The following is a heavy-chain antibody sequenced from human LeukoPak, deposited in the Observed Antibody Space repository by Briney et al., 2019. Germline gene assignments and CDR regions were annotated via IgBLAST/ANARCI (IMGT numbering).Heavy chain of an antibody. J-gene: IGHJ6*02. Sequence: GGSLRLSCAASGFTFSSYEMNWVRQAPGKGLEWVSYISSSGSTIFYADSVKGRFTISSDNAKNSLYLQMNSLRAEDTAVYYCARDTLSAGYYYYGMDVWGQGTTVTVSS. V-gene: IGHV3-48*03. CDR3: ARDTLSAGYYYYGMDV. CDR2: ISSSGSTI. CDR1: GFTFSSYE. D-gene: IGHD6-13*01.